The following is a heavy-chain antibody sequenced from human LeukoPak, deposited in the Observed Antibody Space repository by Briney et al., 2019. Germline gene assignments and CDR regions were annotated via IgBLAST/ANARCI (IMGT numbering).Heavy chain of an antibody. CDR2: ISSSSSYI. CDR1: GFTFSSYS. Sequence: GGSLRLSCAASGFTFSSYSMNWVRQAPGKGLEWVSSISSSSSYIYYADSVKGRFTISRDNAKNSLYLQMNSLRAEDTAVYYCARVGSGWYNPFDYWGQGALVTVSS. V-gene: IGHV3-21*01. J-gene: IGHJ4*02. D-gene: IGHD6-19*01. CDR3: ARVGSGWYNPFDY.